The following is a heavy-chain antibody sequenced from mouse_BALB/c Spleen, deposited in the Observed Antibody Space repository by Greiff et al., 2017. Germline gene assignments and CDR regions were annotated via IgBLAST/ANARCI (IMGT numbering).Heavy chain of an antibody. CDR3: ARDPMRAMDY. D-gene: IGHD2-3*01. J-gene: IGHJ4*01. CDR2: INSNGGST. Sequence: DVHLVESGGGLVQPGGSLKLSCAASGFTFSSYGMSWVRQTPDKRLELVATINSNGGSTYYPDSVKGRFTISRDNAKNTLYLQMSSLKSEDTAMYYCARDPMRAMDYWGQGTSVTVSS. CDR1: GFTFSSYG. V-gene: IGHV5-6-3*01.